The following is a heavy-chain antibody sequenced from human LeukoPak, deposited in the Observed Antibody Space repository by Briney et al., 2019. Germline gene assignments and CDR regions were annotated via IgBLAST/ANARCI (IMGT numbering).Heavy chain of an antibody. CDR2: INHSGST. CDR3: ARGPWAAAGGYKLDY. J-gene: IGHJ4*02. V-gene: IGHV4-34*01. CDR1: GGSFSGYY. Sequence: PSETLSLTCAVYGGSFSGYYWSWIRQPPGKGLEWIGEINHSGSTNYNPSLKSRVTISVDTSKNQFSLKLSSVTAADTAVYYCARGPWAAAGGYKLDYWGQGTLVTVSS. D-gene: IGHD6-13*01.